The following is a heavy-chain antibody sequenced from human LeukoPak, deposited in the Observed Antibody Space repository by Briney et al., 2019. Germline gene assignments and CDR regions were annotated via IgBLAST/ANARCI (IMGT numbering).Heavy chain of an antibody. CDR2: ISYDGSNK. CDR1: GFTFSSYA. D-gene: IGHD1-26*01. J-gene: IGHJ3*02. V-gene: IGHV3-30-3*01. CDR3: ASESGGDLGEAFDI. Sequence: GGSLRLSCAASGFTFSSYAMHWVRQAPGKGLEWVAVISYDGSNKYYADSVKGRFTISRDNSKNTLYLQLNSLRAEDTAVYYCASESGGDLGEAFDIWGQGTMVTVSS.